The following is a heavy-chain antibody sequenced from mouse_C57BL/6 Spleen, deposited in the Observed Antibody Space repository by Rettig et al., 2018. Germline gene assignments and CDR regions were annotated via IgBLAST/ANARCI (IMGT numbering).Heavy chain of an antibody. D-gene: IGHD1-1*01. Sequence: WVKQSHGKSLEWIGDINPNNGGPSYNQKFKGKATLTVDKSSSTAYMELRSLTSEDSAVYYCAKDYYGSSRYFDVWGTGTTVTVSS. CDR3: AKDYYGSSRYFDV. CDR2: INPNNGGP. J-gene: IGHJ1*03. V-gene: IGHV1-26*01.